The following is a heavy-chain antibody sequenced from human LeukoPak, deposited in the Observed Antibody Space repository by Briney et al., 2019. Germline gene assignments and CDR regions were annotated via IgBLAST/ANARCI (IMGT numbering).Heavy chain of an antibody. Sequence: TGGSLRLPCAASGFTFGVSWMSWVRQAPGKGLEWVANIKEDGGVKNYVDSVKGRLTISRDNAKSSLFLQMNSLRVEDTAVYYCAKGRGWNTFDYWGQGTLVTVSS. CDR1: GFTFGVSW. CDR2: IKEDGGVK. CDR3: AKGRGWNTFDY. D-gene: IGHD1/OR15-1a*01. J-gene: IGHJ4*02. V-gene: IGHV3-7*01.